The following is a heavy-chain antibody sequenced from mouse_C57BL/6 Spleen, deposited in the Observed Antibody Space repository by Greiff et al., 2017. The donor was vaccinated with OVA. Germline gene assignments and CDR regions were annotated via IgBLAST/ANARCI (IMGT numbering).Heavy chain of an antibody. J-gene: IGHJ4*01. CDR1: GYTFTDYY. V-gene: IGHV1-22*01. Sequence: EVQLQQSGPELVKPGSSVKMSCKASGYTFTDYYMHWVKQSPGKSLEWIGYIYPNNGGTSYNQKFKGKATLTVNKSSSTAYMELRSLTSEDDAVDYCARGKGCDVGMDYWGQGTSVTVSS. CDR3: ARGKGCDVGMDY. CDR2: IYPNNGGT.